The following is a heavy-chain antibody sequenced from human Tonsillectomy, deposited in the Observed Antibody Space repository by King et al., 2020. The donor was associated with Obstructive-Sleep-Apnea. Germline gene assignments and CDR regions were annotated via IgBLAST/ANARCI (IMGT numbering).Heavy chain of an antibody. D-gene: IGHD1-26*01. CDR3: AKLRWELPGRDAFDI. Sequence: QLQESGPGLVKPSETLSLTCTVSGASITNYYWSWIRQPPGKGLEWIVYLYYSGSLNYNPSLKSRVTISVDTSKNQFSLRLTSVTAADTAVYYCAKLRWELPGRDAFDIWGQGTMVTVSS. V-gene: IGHV4-59*03. CDR1: GASITNYY. CDR2: LYYSGSL. J-gene: IGHJ3*02.